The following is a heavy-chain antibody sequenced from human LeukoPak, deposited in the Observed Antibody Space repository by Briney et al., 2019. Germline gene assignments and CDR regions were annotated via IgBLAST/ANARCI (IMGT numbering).Heavy chain of an antibody. Sequence: ASVKASCKASGYTFTAYYIHWVRQAPGQGLEWMGIIDPNDGGTNYAQKFQDRVTMTRDTSTDTVYMELSSLRSEDTAVYYCARDPFTEIRDDDAFDIWGQGTMVTVSS. CDR1: GYTFTAYY. J-gene: IGHJ3*02. CDR2: IDPNDGGT. CDR3: ARDPFTEIRDDDAFDI. D-gene: IGHD2-8*02. V-gene: IGHV1-46*01.